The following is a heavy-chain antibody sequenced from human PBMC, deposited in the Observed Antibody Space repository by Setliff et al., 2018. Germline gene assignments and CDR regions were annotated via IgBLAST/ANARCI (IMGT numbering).Heavy chain of an antibody. J-gene: IGHJ3*02. Sequence: VKVSCKASGFTLTSYPIHWVRQAPGQRLEWMGWINPDNGNRKYSQRFQGRVTITRDTSASTVFLELSTLRSEDTAVYYCTRDSLGATASFDIWGQGTMVTVSS. V-gene: IGHV1-3*01. CDR1: GFTLTSYP. CDR3: TRDSLGATASFDI. CDR2: INPDNGNR.